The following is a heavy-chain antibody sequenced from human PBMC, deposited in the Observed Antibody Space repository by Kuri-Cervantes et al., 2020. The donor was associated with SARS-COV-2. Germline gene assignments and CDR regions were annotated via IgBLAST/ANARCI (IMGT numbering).Heavy chain of an antibody. D-gene: IGHD6-6*01. Sequence: ASVKVSCKVSGYTLTELSMHWVRQAPGQGLEWMGWMNPNSGNTGYAQKFQGRVTITRNTSISTAYMELSSLRSEDTAVYYCARMGFKQLVPRYYYYYMDVWGKGTTVTVSS. J-gene: IGHJ6*03. V-gene: IGHV1-8*03. CDR1: GYTLTELS. CDR2: MNPNSGNT. CDR3: ARMGFKQLVPRYYYYYMDV.